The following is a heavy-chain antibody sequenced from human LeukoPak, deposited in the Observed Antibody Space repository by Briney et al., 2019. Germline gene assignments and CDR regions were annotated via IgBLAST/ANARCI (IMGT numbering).Heavy chain of an antibody. J-gene: IGHJ4*02. CDR2: IRYDGSNK. V-gene: IGHV3-30*02. D-gene: IGHD5-18*01. CDR1: GFTFSSYG. Sequence: PGGSLRLSCAASGFTFSSYGMHWVRQAPGKGLEWVAFIRYDGSNKYYADSVKGRFTISRDNSKNTLYLQMNSLRAEDTAVYYCAKDAHPKEHQDTAMDGIWGQGTLVTVSS. CDR3: AKDAHPKEHQDTAMDGI.